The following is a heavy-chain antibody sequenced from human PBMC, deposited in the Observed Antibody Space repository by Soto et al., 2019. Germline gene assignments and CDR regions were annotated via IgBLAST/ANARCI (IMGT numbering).Heavy chain of an antibody. J-gene: IGHJ4*02. D-gene: IGHD6-19*01. Sequence: QVQLVESGGGLVKPGGSLRLSCAASGFTFSDYYMSWIRQSPGKGLEWVSYISSSGDTIKNADSVKGRFTISRDNAKNSLYLQMKSGRGEDTAVYYCATGWAHFDDWGQGTPVTVSS. CDR3: ATGWAHFDD. V-gene: IGHV3-11*01. CDR2: ISSSGDTI. CDR1: GFTFSDYY.